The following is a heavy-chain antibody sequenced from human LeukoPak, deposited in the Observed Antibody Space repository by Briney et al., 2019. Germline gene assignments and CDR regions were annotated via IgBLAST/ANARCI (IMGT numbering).Heavy chain of an antibody. V-gene: IGHV3-15*01. Sequence: GGSLRLSCAASGFTFSSYAMHWVRQAPGKGLEWVGRIKSKTDGGTTDYAAPVKGRFTISRDDSKNTLYLQMNSLKTEDTAVYYCTTVWGRRSGYYFDYWGQGTLVTVSS. CDR3: TTVWGRRSGYYFDY. CDR1: GFTFSSYA. D-gene: IGHD3-3*01. CDR2: IKSKTDGGTT. J-gene: IGHJ4*02.